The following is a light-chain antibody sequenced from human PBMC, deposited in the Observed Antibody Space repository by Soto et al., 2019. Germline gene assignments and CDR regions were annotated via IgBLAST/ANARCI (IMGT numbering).Light chain of an antibody. CDR3: QSYDSSLSVV. V-gene: IGLV1-40*01. Sequence: QSVLTQPPSVSGAPGQRVTISCTGSSSNIGAGYDVHWYQQLPGTVPKILIYGNSNRPSGVPDRFSGSKSGTSASLAITGLQAEDEADYYCQSYDSSLSVVFGGGTQLTVL. CDR1: SSNIGAGYD. CDR2: GNS. J-gene: IGLJ2*01.